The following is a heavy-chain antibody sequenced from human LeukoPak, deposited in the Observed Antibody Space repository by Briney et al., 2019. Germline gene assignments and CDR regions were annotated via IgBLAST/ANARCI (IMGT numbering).Heavy chain of an antibody. Sequence: PGRSLTLSCAASGFAFSSYGMHWLRQAPGKGLEWVGVIWYYESKKYYADSVTGRFTISRDKSKNTLYLQMNSLRADDTAVYYCAKVAVGYYYDSSGSLLDYWGQGTLVTVSS. CDR2: IWYYESKK. V-gene: IGHV3-33*03. CDR3: AKVAVGYYYDSSGSLLDY. CDR1: GFAFSSYG. J-gene: IGHJ4*02. D-gene: IGHD3-22*01.